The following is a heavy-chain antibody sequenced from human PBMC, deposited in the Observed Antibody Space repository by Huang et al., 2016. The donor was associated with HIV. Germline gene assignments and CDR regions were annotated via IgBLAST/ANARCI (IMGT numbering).Heavy chain of an antibody. CDR3: AKPSGDYEFFDF. CDR1: GFMFSTFG. J-gene: IGHJ4*02. CDR2: ISNDGSRK. D-gene: IGHD4-17*01. Sequence: QVPLEESGGGVVQPGRPLRLSCTASGFMFSTFGIDWVRQAQGKRLEWVAGISNDGSRKYYVDSVKGRFTISRDNSKNIVYLQMNSLRPEDTAVYYWAKPSGDYEFFDFWGQGTVVTVSS. V-gene: IGHV3-30*18.